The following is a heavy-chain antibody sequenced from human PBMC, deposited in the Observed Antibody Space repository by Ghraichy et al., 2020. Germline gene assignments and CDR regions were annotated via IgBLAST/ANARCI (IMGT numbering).Heavy chain of an antibody. J-gene: IGHJ4*02. Sequence: ASVKVSCKASGYTFTSYYMHWVRQAPGQGLEWMGIINPSGGSTSYAQKFQGRVTMTRDTSTSTVYMELSSLRSEDTAVYYCARDLGVGSSGYDDVDYWGQGTLVTVSS. CDR2: INPSGGST. D-gene: IGHD3-22*01. V-gene: IGHV1-46*03. CDR1: GYTFTSYY. CDR3: ARDLGVGSSGYDDVDY.